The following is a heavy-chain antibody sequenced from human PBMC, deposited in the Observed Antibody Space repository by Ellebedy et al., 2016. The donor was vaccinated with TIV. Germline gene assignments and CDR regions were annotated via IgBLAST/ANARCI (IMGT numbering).Heavy chain of an antibody. J-gene: IGHJ6*02. V-gene: IGHV3-23*01. CDR3: AKDSLSSSSSWEKLRRSLYGLDV. D-gene: IGHD6-13*01. CDR2: ISGSGHRT. Sequence: PGGSLRLSCAASGFSFSSYGMTRVRQAPGKGLEWVSVISGSGHRTYYADSVKGQFTISRDNSKNTLYLQMNSLRAEDTAVYFCAKDSLSSSSSWEKLRRSLYGLDVWGRGTTVTVSS. CDR1: GFSFSSYG.